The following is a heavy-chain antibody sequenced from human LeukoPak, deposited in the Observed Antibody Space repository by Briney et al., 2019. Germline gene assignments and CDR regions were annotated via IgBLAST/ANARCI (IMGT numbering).Heavy chain of an antibody. J-gene: IGHJ6*02. CDR1: GFTFSSYG. D-gene: IGHD3-3*01. V-gene: IGHV3-33*01. Sequence: GGSLRLSCAASGFTFSSYGMHWVRRAPGKGLEWVAVIWYDGSNKYYADSVKGRFTISRDNSKNTLYLQMNSLRAEDTAVYYCARDLATIFGVSGGMDVWGQGTTVTVSS. CDR3: ARDLATIFGVSGGMDV. CDR2: IWYDGSNK.